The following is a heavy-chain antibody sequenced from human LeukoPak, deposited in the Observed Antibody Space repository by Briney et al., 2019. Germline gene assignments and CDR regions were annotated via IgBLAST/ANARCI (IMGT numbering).Heavy chain of an antibody. J-gene: IGHJ4*02. CDR1: GYSISSGYY. V-gene: IGHV4-38-2*02. D-gene: IGHD1-26*01. CDR3: AREGSGNYCN. Sequence: SETLSLTCTVSGYSISSGYYWGWIRQPPGKGLEWIGSIYHSGSTYYNPSLKSRVTISVDTSKNQFSLKLSSVTAADTAVYYCAREGSGNYCNWGQGTLVTVSS. CDR2: IYHSGST.